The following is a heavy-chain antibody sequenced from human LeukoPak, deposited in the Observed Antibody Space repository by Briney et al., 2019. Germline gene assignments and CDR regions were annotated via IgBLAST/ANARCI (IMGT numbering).Heavy chain of an antibody. J-gene: IGHJ3*02. CDR2: IYYSGST. Sequence: SETLSLTCTVSGGSISSGNYYWSWIRHPPGKCLGWIGYIYYSGSTYYNPSLKSRVTISVDTSKNQFSLKLSSVTAADTAVYYCAGSRIAAAATTIWGQGTMVTVSS. V-gene: IGHV4-30-4*08. CDR3: AGSRIAAAATTI. D-gene: IGHD6-13*01. CDR1: GGSISSGNYY.